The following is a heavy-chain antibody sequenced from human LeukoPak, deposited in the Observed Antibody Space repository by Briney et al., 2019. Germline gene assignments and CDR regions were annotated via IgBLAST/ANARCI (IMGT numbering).Heavy chain of an antibody. J-gene: IGHJ6*02. CDR1: GYTLTELS. CDR2: FDPEDGET. V-gene: IGHV1-24*01. CDR3: ARGIAAAGTSCMDV. D-gene: IGHD6-13*01. Sequence: ASVKVSCKVSGYTLTELSMHWARQAPGKGLEWMGGFDPEDGETIYAQKFQGRVTMTEDTSTDTAYMELSSLRSEDTAVYYCARGIAAAGTSCMDVWGQGTTVTVPS.